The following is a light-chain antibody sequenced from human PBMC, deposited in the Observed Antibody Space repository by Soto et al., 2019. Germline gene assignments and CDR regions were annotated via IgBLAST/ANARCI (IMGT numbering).Light chain of an antibody. CDR3: SSYAGSSVV. Sequence: QSALTQPPSASGSPGQSVTISCTETSSDVGSYNLVSWHQQHPGKAPKVMIYGVSQRPSGVPDRFSGSKSGNTASLTVSGLQAEDEADYYCSSYAGSSVVFGAGTKLTVL. V-gene: IGLV2-8*01. J-gene: IGLJ2*01. CDR2: GVS. CDR1: SSDVGSYNL.